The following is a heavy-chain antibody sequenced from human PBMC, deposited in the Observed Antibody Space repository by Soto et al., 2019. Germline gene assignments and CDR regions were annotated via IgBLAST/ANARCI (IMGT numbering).Heavy chain of an antibody. D-gene: IGHD2-15*01. J-gene: IGHJ3*01. CDR3: AREWSACDF. V-gene: IGHV4-59*01. CDR2: IYYSGST. CDR1: GGSFSPYK. Sequence: QVQLQESGPGLVRPSETLSLTCTVSGGSFSPYKWSWIRQSPGKVLEWIGYIYYSGSTNYNPSLTSRVTISIDTSKNQFSLKLTSVTAADTAVYYCAREWSACDFWGQGTIVTVSS.